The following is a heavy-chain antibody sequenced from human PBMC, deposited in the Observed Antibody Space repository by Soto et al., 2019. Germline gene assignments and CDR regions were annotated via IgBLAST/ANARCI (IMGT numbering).Heavy chain of an antibody. CDR3: ARRRVVAATPFDY. CDR1: GYTFTGYY. CDR2: INPNSGGT. Sequence: QVQLVQSGAEVKKPGASVKVSCKASGYTFTGYYMHWVRQAPGQGLEWMGWINPNSGGTNYAQKVQGRVTITRDTSISTAYMELSRLRSDDTAVYYCARRRVVAATPFDYWGQGTLVTVSS. V-gene: IGHV1-2*02. D-gene: IGHD2-15*01. J-gene: IGHJ4*02.